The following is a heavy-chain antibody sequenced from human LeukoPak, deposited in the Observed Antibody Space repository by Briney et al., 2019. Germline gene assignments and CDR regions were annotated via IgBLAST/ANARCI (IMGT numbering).Heavy chain of an antibody. CDR2: ISAYNGNT. CDR1: GYTFTSYV. J-gene: IGHJ4*02. D-gene: IGHD5-18*01. V-gene: IGHV1-18*01. CDR3: ARTGVGYSYGGQDY. Sequence: ASVKVSCKASGYTFTSYVISWVRQAPGQGLEWMGWISAYNGNTNYAQKLQGRVTMTTDTSTSTAYMELRSLRSVDTAVYYCARTGVGYSYGGQDYWGQGTLVTVSS.